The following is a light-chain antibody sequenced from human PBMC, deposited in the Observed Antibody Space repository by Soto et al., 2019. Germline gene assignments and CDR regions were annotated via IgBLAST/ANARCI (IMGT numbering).Light chain of an antibody. CDR1: SGSIATNY. J-gene: IGLJ2*01. V-gene: IGLV6-57*02. Sequence: NFMLTQPHSVSESPGKTVTISCTGSSGSIATNYVQWYQQRPGSAPTTVIYEDTQRPSGVPERFSGSIDSSSNSASLTIYGLKTEDEADYYCQSYDGSNPHLVFGGGTKLTVL. CDR2: EDT. CDR3: QSYDGSNPHLV.